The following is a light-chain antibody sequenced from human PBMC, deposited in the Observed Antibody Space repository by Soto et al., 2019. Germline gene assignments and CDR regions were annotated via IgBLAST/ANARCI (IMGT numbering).Light chain of an antibody. CDR3: AAWDDSLSVL. CDR2: RNN. CDR1: SSNIGSNY. Sequence: QSVLTQPPSASGTPGQRVTISCSGSSSNIGSNYVYWYQQLPGTAPKLLIYRNNQRPSGVPDRFSGSKSGTSASLAISGLRSEDEADYYCAAWDDSLSVLFGGGTKVTVL. V-gene: IGLV1-47*01. J-gene: IGLJ3*02.